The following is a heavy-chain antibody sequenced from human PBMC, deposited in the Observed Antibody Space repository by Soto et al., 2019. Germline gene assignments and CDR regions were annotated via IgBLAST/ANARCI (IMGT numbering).Heavy chain of an antibody. D-gene: IGHD2-15*01. Sequence: ASVKVSCKASGYTFTGYYMHWVRQAPGQGLEWMGWINPNSGGTNYAQKFQGRVTMTRDTSISTAYMELSRLRSDDTAVYYCARDYRYCSGGSCPPGYWGQGTLVTVSS. CDR2: INPNSGGT. V-gene: IGHV1-2*02. CDR3: ARDYRYCSGGSCPPGY. J-gene: IGHJ4*02. CDR1: GYTFTGYY.